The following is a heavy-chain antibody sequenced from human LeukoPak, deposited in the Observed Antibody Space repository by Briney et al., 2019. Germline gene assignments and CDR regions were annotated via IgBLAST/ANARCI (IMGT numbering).Heavy chain of an antibody. V-gene: IGHV3-23*01. D-gene: IGHD7-27*01. J-gene: IGHJ6*03. CDR2: ISGSGGDT. CDR1: GLTFSSYA. CDR3: AKAPATGEGYYFYYMDV. Sequence: RPGGSLRLSCAASGLTFSSYAVSWVRQAPGKGPEWASSISGSGGDTYYADSVKGRFTISRDNSKNTLYLQMNSLRAEDTAVYYCAKAPATGEGYYFYYMDVWGKGTTVTVSS.